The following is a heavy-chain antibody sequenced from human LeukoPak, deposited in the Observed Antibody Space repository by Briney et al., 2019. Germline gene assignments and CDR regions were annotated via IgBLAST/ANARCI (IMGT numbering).Heavy chain of an antibody. CDR1: GFTFSSYG. Sequence: PGRSLRLSCAASGFTFSSYGMHWVRQAPGKGLEWVAVIWYDGSNKYYADSVKGRFTISRDNSKNTLYLQMNSLRAEDTAVYYCARDVGRYSGYADYWGQGTLVTASS. D-gene: IGHD5-12*01. J-gene: IGHJ4*02. CDR3: ARDVGRYSGYADY. V-gene: IGHV3-33*01. CDR2: IWYDGSNK.